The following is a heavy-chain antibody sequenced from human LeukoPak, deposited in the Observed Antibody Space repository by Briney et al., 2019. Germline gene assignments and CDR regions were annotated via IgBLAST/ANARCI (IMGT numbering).Heavy chain of an antibody. Sequence: GGSLRLSCAASGFTFSSYWMHWVRHAPGKGLVWVSRINSDGSSTIYADSVKGRFTISRDNAKNTLYLQMNSLRAEDTAVYYCARDGTYYYDSSGYPDYWGQGTLVTVSS. CDR2: INSDGSST. CDR1: GFTFSSYW. CDR3: ARDGTYYYDSSGYPDY. V-gene: IGHV3-74*01. D-gene: IGHD3-22*01. J-gene: IGHJ4*02.